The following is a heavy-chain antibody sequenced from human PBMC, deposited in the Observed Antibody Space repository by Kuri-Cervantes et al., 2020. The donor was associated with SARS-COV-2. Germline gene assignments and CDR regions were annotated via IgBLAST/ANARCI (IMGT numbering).Heavy chain of an antibody. CDR1: GFTFSSYA. Sequence: GESLKISCAASGFTFSSYAMSWVRQAPGKGLEWVSAISGSGSTIYYADSVKGRFTISRDNAKNSLYLQMNSLRAEDTAVYYCARIGELGIPDYWGQGTLVTVSS. CDR3: ARIGELGIPDY. D-gene: IGHD7-27*01. CDR2: ISGSGSTI. J-gene: IGHJ4*02. V-gene: IGHV3-48*03.